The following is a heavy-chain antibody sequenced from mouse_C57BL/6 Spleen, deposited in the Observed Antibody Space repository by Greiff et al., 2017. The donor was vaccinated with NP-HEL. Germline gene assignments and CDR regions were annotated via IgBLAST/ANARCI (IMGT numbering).Heavy chain of an antibody. J-gene: IGHJ1*03. D-gene: IGHD1-1*01. Sequence: EVQLQESGPELVKPGASVKISCKASGYSFTDYNMNWVKQSNGKSLEWIGVINPNYGTTSYNQKFKGKATLTVDQSSSTAYMQLNSLTSEDSAVYYCARGGGSSFSWYFDVWGTGTTGTVSS. CDR3: ARGGGSSFSWYFDV. CDR2: INPNYGTT. V-gene: IGHV1-39*01. CDR1: GYSFTDYN.